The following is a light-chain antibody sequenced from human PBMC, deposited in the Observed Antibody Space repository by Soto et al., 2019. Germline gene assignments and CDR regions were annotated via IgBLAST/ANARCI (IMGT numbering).Light chain of an antibody. V-gene: IGKV3-20*01. CDR2: GAS. Sequence: EIVLTQSPGTLSLSPGERATLSCRASQSVNKNFIAWYQQKPGQAPRLLINGASSRATGIPDRFSGGGSGTDFSLTIDRLEPEDFAVYFCPQYGSSPPTFGGGTKVASK. CDR1: QSVNKNF. J-gene: IGKJ4*01. CDR3: PQYGSSPPT.